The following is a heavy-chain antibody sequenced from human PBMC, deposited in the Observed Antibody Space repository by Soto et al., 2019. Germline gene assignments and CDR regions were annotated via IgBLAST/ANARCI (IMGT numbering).Heavy chain of an antibody. V-gene: IGHV4-59*08. CDR3: VRQPCSSTSCYFDP. CDR1: CGSISSYY. J-gene: IGHJ5*02. CDR2: IFYRGKT. Sequence: SETLSLTCTVSCGSISSYYWSWIRQPPGKGLEWIGYIFYRGKTNYDPSLKSRVTISVDTSKNQFSLKLSSVTAADTAVYYCVRQPCSSTSCYFDPWGQGTLVTVSS. D-gene: IGHD2-2*01.